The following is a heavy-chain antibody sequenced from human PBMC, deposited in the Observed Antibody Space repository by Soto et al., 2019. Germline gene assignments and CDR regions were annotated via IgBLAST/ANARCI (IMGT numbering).Heavy chain of an antibody. D-gene: IGHD3-10*01. V-gene: IGHV4-34*01. CDR2: INHSGST. J-gene: IGHJ4*02. Sequence: QVQLQQWGAGLLKPSETLSLTCAVYGGSFSDYYWSWIRQPPGKGLEWIGEINHSGSTNYNPSLKSRVTISVDTSKNQFSLKLSSVTAADTAVYYCARARRLLWFGEFPLDYWGQGTLVTVSS. CDR1: GGSFSDYY. CDR3: ARARRLLWFGEFPLDY.